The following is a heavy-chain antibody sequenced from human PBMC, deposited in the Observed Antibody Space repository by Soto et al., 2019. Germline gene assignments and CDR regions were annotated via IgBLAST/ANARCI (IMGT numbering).Heavy chain of an antibody. D-gene: IGHD1-26*01. CDR2: IYYSGST. V-gene: IGHV4-59*08. J-gene: IGHJ5*02. Sequence: HVQLQESGPGLVKPSETLSLTCTVSGGSIRSYYWSWIRQPPGKGLEWIGSIYYSGSTNYKPSLKSRVTISVDTSKNQFSLKLNSVTAADTAVYYCARQGGWFDPWGQGTLVTVSS. CDR3: ARQGGWFDP. CDR1: GGSIRSYY.